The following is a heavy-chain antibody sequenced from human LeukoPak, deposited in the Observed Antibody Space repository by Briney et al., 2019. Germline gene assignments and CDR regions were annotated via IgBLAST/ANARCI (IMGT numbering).Heavy chain of an antibody. V-gene: IGHV3-7*01. D-gene: IGHD1-26*01. J-gene: IGHJ3*02. CDR1: GFTISSSW. Sequence: GGSLRLSCAASGFTISSSWMHWVRQAPGKGLEWVANINQDGSEKYYVDSVKGRFTISRDNAKNSLYLQMNSLRAEDTAVYYCTRASYSGTYLRGVDAFDIWGQGTMVTVSS. CDR3: TRASYSGTYLRGVDAFDI. CDR2: INQDGSEK.